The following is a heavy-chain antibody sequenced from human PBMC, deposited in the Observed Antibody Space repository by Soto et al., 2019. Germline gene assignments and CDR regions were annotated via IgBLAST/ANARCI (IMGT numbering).Heavy chain of an antibody. CDR2: ISYDGSNK. J-gene: IGHJ4*02. D-gene: IGHD3-10*02. V-gene: IGHV3-30*18. CDR3: AKKTTYVY. CDR1: GFTFSSYG. Sequence: GGSLRLSCAASGFTFSSYGMPWVRQAPGKGLEWVAVISYDGSNKYYADSVKGRFTISRDNSKNTLYLQMNSLRAEDTAVYYCAKKTTYVYWGQGTLVTVSS.